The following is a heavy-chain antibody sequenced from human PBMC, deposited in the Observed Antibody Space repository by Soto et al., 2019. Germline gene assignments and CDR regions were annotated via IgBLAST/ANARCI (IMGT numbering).Heavy chain of an antibody. CDR2: INPNSGGT. CDR1: GYTFTGYY. J-gene: IGHJ4*02. CDR3: ARADHYYDSSGYFDY. D-gene: IGHD3-22*01. V-gene: IGHV1-2*02. Sequence: GASVKVSCKASGYTFTGYYMHWVRQAPGQGLEWMGWINPNSGGTNYAQKFQGRVTMTRDTSISTAYMELSRLRSDDTAVYYCARADHYYDSSGYFDYWGQGTLVTVSS.